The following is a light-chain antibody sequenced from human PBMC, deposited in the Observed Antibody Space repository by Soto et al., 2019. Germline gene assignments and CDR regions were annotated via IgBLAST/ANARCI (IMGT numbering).Light chain of an antibody. V-gene: IGKV3-11*01. J-gene: IGKJ5*01. Sequence: IVLTQSKNPLSLSPGVRAILSCRASQSVSSYLAWYQQKPGQAPRLLIYDASNRATGIPARFSGSGSGTDFTLTISSLEPEDFAVYYCQQRSNWPITVGQGARLEI. CDR2: DAS. CDR1: QSVSSY. CDR3: QQRSNWPIT.